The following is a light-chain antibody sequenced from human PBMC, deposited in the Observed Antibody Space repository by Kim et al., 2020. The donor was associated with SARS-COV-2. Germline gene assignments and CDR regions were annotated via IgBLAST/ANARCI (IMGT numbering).Light chain of an antibody. Sequence: EIVLTQSPGTLSLSPGERATLSCRASQSVSSSYLAWYQQKPGQAPRLLIYGASSRATGIPDRFSGSGSGTDFTLTISRLEPEDFVVYYCQQYDSSRWTFGQGTKLE. CDR2: GAS. CDR3: QQYDSSRWT. J-gene: IGKJ1*01. V-gene: IGKV3-20*01. CDR1: QSVSSSY.